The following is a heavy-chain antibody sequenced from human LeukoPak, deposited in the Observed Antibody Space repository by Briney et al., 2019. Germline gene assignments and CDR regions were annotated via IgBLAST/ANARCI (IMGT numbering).Heavy chain of an antibody. CDR2: IYYSGST. D-gene: IGHD2-2*01. CDR1: GGSISSGGYY. J-gene: IGHJ4*02. Sequence: SQTLSLTCSVSGGSISSGGYYWSWIRQHPGKGLESIGYIYYSGSTYYNPSLKSRVTISVDTSKNQFSLKLSSVTAADTAVYYCARDAVPLSRSSSNSYLFDYWGQGTLVSVSS. V-gene: IGHV4-31*03. CDR3: ARDAVPLSRSSSNSYLFDY.